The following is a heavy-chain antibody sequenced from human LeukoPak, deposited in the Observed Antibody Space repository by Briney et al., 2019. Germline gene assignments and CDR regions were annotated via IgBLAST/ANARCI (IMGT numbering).Heavy chain of an antibody. CDR3: ARVTQAGYDFWSGSQEGYYFDY. V-gene: IGHV1-69*05. J-gene: IGHJ4*02. Sequence: GASVKVSCKASGGTFSSYAISWVRQAPGQGLEWMGGIIPIFGTANYAQKFQGRVTITTDESTSTAYMELSSLRSEDTAVYYCARVTQAGYDFWSGSQEGYYFDYWGQGTLVTVSS. D-gene: IGHD3-3*01. CDR2: IIPIFGTA. CDR1: GGTFSSYA.